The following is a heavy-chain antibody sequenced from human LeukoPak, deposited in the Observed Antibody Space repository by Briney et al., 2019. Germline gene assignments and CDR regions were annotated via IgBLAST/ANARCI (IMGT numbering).Heavy chain of an antibody. D-gene: IGHD3-22*01. CDR1: GFTFDDYA. V-gene: IGHV3-9*01. Sequence: QPGRSLRLSCAASGFTFDDYAMHWVRQAPGKGLEWVSGISWNSGSIGYADSVKGRFTISRDNAKNSLYLQMNSLRAEDTALYYCAKDMYYYDSSGYYQGAFDIWGQGTMVTVSS. CDR3: AKDMYYYDSSGYYQGAFDI. J-gene: IGHJ3*02. CDR2: ISWNSGSI.